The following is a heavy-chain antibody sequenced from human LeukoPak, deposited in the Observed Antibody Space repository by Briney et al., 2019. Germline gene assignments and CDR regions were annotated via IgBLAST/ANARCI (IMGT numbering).Heavy chain of an antibody. Sequence: GGSLRLSCAASGFTLSTYEMTWVRQAPGKGLEWVSFISSSTSHTFYADSVKGRFTIFRDTAKNSLYLRMINLRGEDTALYYCARDVSSSTRAFDIWGQGTMVAVS. CDR1: GFTLSTYE. CDR3: ARDVSSSTRAFDI. J-gene: IGHJ3*02. CDR2: ISSSTSHT. V-gene: IGHV3-48*03. D-gene: IGHD2-15*01.